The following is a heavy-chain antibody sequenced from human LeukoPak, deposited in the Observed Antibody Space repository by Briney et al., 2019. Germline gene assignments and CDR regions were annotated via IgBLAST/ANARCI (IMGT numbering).Heavy chain of an antibody. CDR1: GGTFSSYA. CDR3: ARGVVPAAMFLDNWFDP. J-gene: IGHJ5*02. CDR2: IIPIFGTA. D-gene: IGHD2-2*01. Sequence: ASVKVSCKASGGTFSSYAISWVRQAPGQGLEWMGGIIPIFGTANYAQKFQGRVTITTDESTSTAYMELSSLRSEDTAVYYCARGVVPAAMFLDNWFDPWGQGTLVTVSS. V-gene: IGHV1-69*05.